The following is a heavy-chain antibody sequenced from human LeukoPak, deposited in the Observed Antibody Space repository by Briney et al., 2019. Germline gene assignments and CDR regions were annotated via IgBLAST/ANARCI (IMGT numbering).Heavy chain of an antibody. CDR3: AKTQGYFDY. CDR2: ISGSGGTT. V-gene: IGHV3-23*01. CDR1: GFTFSNYG. Sequence: PGGSLRLSCAASGFTFSNYGMTWVRQAPGKGLEWVSGISGSGGTTYDADSVKGLFTVSRDNSKNILYLQMNSLRADDTAVYFCAKTQGYFDYWVQGTLVTVSS. J-gene: IGHJ4*02.